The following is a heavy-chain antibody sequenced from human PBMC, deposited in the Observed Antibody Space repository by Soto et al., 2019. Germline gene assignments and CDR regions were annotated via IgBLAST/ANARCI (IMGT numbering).Heavy chain of an antibody. CDR2: ISGSGGST. V-gene: IGHV3-23*01. Sequence: EVQLLESGGGLVQPGGSLRLSCAASGFTFTTYGMTWVRQAPGKGLEWVSSISGSGGSTYYADSVKGRFTISRDNSKNTLYLQMNSLRAEDTAVYYCAKRGTEGYHYYMDVWGKGTTVTVSS. CDR3: AKRGTEGYHYYMDV. D-gene: IGHD1-26*01. J-gene: IGHJ6*03. CDR1: GFTFTTYG.